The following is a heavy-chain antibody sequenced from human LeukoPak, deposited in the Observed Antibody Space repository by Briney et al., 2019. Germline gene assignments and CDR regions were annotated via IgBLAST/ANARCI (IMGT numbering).Heavy chain of an antibody. V-gene: IGHV3-23*01. J-gene: IGHJ4*02. CDR1: GFTFSSYA. CDR2: ISGSGGST. CDR3: AKSQAAVSGPYDY. D-gene: IGHD5-12*01. Sequence: PGGSLRLSCAASGFTFSSYAMSWVRQAPGKGLEWVSAISGSGGSTYYADSVKGRFTISRDNSKNTLYLQMNSLRAEDSAVYYCAKSQAAVSGPYDYWGQGTLVTVSS.